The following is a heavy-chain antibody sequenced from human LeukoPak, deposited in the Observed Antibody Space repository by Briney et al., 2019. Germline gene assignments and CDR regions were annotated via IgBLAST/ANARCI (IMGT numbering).Heavy chain of an antibody. CDR2: MYYGGST. CDR3: ARESGDLDAFDI. Sequence: SETLSLTCTVSSGSISSSSYYWGWIRQPPGKGLEWIGSMYYGGSTYYNPSLKSRVTISVDTSKNQVSLKLNSATAADTAVYYCARESGDLDAFDIWGQGTMVTVSS. D-gene: IGHD4-17*01. V-gene: IGHV4-39*02. J-gene: IGHJ3*02. CDR1: SGSISSSSYY.